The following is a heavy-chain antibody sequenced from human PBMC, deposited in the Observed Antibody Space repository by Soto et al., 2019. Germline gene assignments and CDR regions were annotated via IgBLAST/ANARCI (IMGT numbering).Heavy chain of an antibody. J-gene: IGHJ4*02. CDR1: GFMFSNNG. Sequence: GWSLRLSCAGSGFMFSNNGMHWVRRAPGKGLEWVAFISYDGSETFYADSVKGRFTISRDNSKSTLFLHMSSLKNEDTAVYYCAITSVADASLDYSGQGTLVTV. D-gene: IGHD4-4*01. CDR2: ISYDGSET. V-gene: IGHV3-30*03. CDR3: AITSVADASLDY.